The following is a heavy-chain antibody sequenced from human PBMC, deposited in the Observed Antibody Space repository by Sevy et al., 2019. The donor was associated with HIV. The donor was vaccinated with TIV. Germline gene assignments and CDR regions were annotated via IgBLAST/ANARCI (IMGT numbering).Heavy chain of an antibody. V-gene: IGHV4-4*07. CDR1: DGSISSYY. J-gene: IGHJ4*02. D-gene: IGHD2-15*01. CDR3: ARGSSNCSGGSCYDY. Sequence: SETLSLTCTVSDGSISSYYWSWIRQPAGKGLEWIGRIYTSGSTNYNPSLKSRVTMSVDTSKNQFSLKLSSVTAADTAVYYCARGSSNCSGGSCYDYWGQGTLVTVSS. CDR2: IYTSGST.